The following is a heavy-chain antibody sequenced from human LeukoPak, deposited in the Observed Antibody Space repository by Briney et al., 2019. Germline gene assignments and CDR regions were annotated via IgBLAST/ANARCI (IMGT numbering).Heavy chain of an antibody. CDR3: ARTGRLRFTGGFDI. Sequence: ASVKVSCKASGYTFTGYYMHWVRQAPGQRREWMVWINPNTGDTNYQKQLQGRDAMTRDTSIRHAYMELSRLRSDDTAVYYCARTGRLRFTGGFDIWGQGTMLTVSS. J-gene: IGHJ3*02. CDR1: GYTFTGYY. CDR2: INPNTGDT. V-gene: IGHV1-2*02. D-gene: IGHD4-17*01.